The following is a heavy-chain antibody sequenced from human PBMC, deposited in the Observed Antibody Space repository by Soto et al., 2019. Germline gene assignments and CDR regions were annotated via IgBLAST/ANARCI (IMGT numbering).Heavy chain of an antibody. V-gene: IGHV1-69*13. J-gene: IGHJ4*02. CDR1: GGTFSSYA. CDR2: ITPIFGTA. CDR3: ARANYYDSSGYYDY. D-gene: IGHD3-22*01. Sequence: ASVKVSCKASGGTFSSYAISWVRQAPGQGLEWMGGITPIFGTANYAQKFQGRVTITADESTSTAYMELSSLRSEDTAVYYCARANYYDSSGYYDYWGQGTLVTVSS.